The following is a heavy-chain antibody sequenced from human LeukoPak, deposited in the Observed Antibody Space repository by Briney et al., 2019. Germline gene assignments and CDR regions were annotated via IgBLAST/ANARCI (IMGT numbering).Heavy chain of an antibody. J-gene: IGHJ4*02. Sequence: GGSLRLSCAASGFTFSTYTMSWVRQAPGKGLEWVSHISSTSSTINYADSVKGRFTISRDNAKNSLYLQMNSLRDEDTALYFCARARTYDYRGAGNLGTVSS. CDR1: GFTFSTYT. CDR3: ARARTYDY. CDR2: ISSTSSTI. V-gene: IGHV3-48*02.